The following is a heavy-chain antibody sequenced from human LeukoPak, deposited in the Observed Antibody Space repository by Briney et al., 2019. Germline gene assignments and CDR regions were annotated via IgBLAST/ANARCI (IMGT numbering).Heavy chain of an antibody. CDR1: GFTFGDYG. CDR3: AKANHDSGAYYYAVWFDP. V-gene: IGHV3-9*03. D-gene: IGHD3-22*01. Sequence: PGRSLRLSCAASGFTFGDYGMHWVRQAPGKGLEWVSGISWNSGSIAYADSVKGRFTISRDNAKNSLYLQMNSLGVEDMAFYYCAKANHDSGAYYYAVWFDPWGQGTLVTVSS. CDR2: ISWNSGSI. J-gene: IGHJ5*02.